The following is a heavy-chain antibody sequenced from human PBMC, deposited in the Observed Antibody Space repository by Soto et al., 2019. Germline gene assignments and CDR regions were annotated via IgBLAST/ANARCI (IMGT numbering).Heavy chain of an antibody. CDR1: GYTFTSYG. CDR2: ISAYNGNT. V-gene: IGHV1-18*01. CDR3: ARDQYYYGSGSYFDY. Sequence: QVQLVQSGAEVKKPGASVKVSCKASGYTFTSYGISWVRQAPGQGLEWMGWISAYNGNTNYAQKLQGRVTMTTDQSTSTAYMELRSLRSDDTAVYYCARDQYYYGSGSYFDYWGQGTLVTVSS. J-gene: IGHJ4*02. D-gene: IGHD3-10*01.